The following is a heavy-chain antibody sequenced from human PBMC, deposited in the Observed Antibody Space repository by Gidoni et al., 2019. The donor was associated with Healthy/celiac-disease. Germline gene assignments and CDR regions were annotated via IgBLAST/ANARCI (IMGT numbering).Heavy chain of an antibody. Sequence: EVQLVESGGGLVQPGRSLRLSCRASRFTFGAYAVTWVRQAPGKGLEWVGFIRSKTYGGTTIYAASVKGRFTISRDDSKSIAYLQMNSLKTEDTAVYFCTIAYDSSGYYPGTCDYWGQGTLVTVSS. J-gene: IGHJ4*02. CDR1: RFTFGAYA. V-gene: IGHV3-49*04. CDR3: TIAYDSSGYYPGTCDY. CDR2: IRSKTYGGTT. D-gene: IGHD3-22*01.